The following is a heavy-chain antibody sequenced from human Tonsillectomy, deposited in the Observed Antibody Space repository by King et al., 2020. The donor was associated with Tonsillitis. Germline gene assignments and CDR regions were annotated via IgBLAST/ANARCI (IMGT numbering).Heavy chain of an antibody. V-gene: IGHV4-34*01. J-gene: IGHJ4*02. CDR2: INHSGTT. Sequence: VQLQQWGAGLLKPSETLSLPCVVYGGSFSGYYWSWIRQPPGKGLEWIGEINHSGTTNYNPSLKSRVTISVDTSNNQFSLKLSSVTAADTAVYYCARGSWQLLFFWGQGTLVTVSS. CDR3: ARGSWQLLFF. CDR1: GGSFSGYY. D-gene: IGHD5-18*01.